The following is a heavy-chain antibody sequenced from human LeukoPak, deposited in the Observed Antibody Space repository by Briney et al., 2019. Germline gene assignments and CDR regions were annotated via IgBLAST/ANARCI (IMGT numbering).Heavy chain of an antibody. CDR1: GYTFTGYY. CDR2: INPNSGGT. Sequence: SVKVSCKASGYTFTGYYMHWVRQAPGQGLEWMGWINPNSGGTNYAQKFQGRVTMTRDTSISTAYMELSRLRSDDTAVYYCARRGITMVRGPPTLPYYFDYWGQGTLVTVSS. V-gene: IGHV1-2*02. CDR3: ARRGITMVRGPPTLPYYFDY. D-gene: IGHD3-10*01. J-gene: IGHJ4*02.